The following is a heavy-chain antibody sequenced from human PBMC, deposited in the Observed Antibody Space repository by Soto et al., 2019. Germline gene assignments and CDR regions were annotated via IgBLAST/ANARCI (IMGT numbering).Heavy chain of an antibody. CDR3: AVGGNYLSMDV. CDR2: INPDGGGT. D-gene: IGHD4-4*01. J-gene: IGHJ6*02. Sequence: QVQLVQSGAEVKKPGASVKVSCKASGYTFTSYYMHWVRLAPGQGLEWMVIINPDGGGTSYAQQFQGRVIMTRDTSTSKVYMEMSSLRSEDTAVYYCAVGGNYLSMDVWGQGTTVTVSS. CDR1: GYTFTSYY. V-gene: IGHV1-46*01.